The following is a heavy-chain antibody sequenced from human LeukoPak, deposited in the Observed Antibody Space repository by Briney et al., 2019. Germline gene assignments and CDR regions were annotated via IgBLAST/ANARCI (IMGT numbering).Heavy chain of an antibody. V-gene: IGHV3-30*02. D-gene: IGHD5-18*01. CDR3: AKSWLWYSEVYYFDY. J-gene: IGHJ4*02. CDR2: IRYDGSNK. CDR1: GFTFSSYG. Sequence: GGSLRLSCAASGFTFSSYGMHWVRQAPGKGLEWVAFIRYDGSNKYYADSVKGRFTISRDNSKNTLYLQMNSLRAEDTAVYYCAKSWLWYSEVYYFDYWGQGTLVTVSS.